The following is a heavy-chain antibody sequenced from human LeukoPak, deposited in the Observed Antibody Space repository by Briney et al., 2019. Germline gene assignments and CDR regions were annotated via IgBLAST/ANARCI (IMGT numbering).Heavy chain of an antibody. CDR2: IYYSGST. CDR3: ARAKWGYYGSNYYYYYMDV. Sequence: SETLSLTCTVSGGSISSSSYYWGWIRQPPGKGLEWIGSIYYSGSTYYNPSLKSRVTISVDTSENQFSLKLSSVTAADTAVYYCARAKWGYYGSNYYYYYMDVWGKGTTVTISS. V-gene: IGHV4-39*07. CDR1: GGSISSSSYY. J-gene: IGHJ6*03. D-gene: IGHD3-10*01.